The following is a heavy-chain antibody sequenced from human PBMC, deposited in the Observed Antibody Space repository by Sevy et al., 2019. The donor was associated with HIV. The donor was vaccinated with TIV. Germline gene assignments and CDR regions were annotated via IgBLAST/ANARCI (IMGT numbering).Heavy chain of an antibody. Sequence: SETLSLTCTVSGGSISSSSYYWGWIRQPPGKGLEWIGSIYYSGSTYYNPSLKSRVTISVDTSKNQFSLQLNSVTPEDTAVYYCARTTSGWFDYWGQGTPVTVSS. CDR2: IYYSGST. D-gene: IGHD6-19*01. CDR3: ARTTSGWFDY. J-gene: IGHJ4*02. V-gene: IGHV4-39*01. CDR1: GGSISSSSYY.